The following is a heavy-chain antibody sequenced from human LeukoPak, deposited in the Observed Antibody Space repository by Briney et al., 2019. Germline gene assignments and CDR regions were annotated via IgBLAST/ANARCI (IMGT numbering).Heavy chain of an antibody. CDR2: VTPILATP. CDR1: GGSFSNNA. CDR3: ARRLLLIDWYFDL. Sequence: GASVKVSCKASGGSFSNNAINWVRQAPGQGLEWMGGVTPILATPNYAQKFQGGVTITTDESTSTVYMELSSLRSEDTAVYYCARRLLLIDWYFDLWGRGTLLTVSS. J-gene: IGHJ2*01. V-gene: IGHV1-69*05. D-gene: IGHD2-15*01.